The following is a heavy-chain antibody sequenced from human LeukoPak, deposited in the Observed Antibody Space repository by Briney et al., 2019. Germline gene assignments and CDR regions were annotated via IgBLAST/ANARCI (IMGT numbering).Heavy chain of an antibody. CDR1: GGTFSSYA. D-gene: IGHD6-13*01. V-gene: IGHV1-69*13. CDR2: IIPIFGTA. J-gene: IGHJ4*02. CDR3: ARPGSWYRYFDY. Sequence: GASVKVSCKASGGTFSSYAISWVRQAPGQGLEWMGGIIPIFGTANYAQKFQGRVTITADESTSTAYMELSSLRSEDTAVYYCARPGSWYRYFDYWGQGTLVTVSS.